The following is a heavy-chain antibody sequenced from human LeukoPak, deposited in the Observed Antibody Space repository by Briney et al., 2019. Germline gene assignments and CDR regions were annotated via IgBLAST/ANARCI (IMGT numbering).Heavy chain of an antibody. Sequence: GGSLRLSCAASGFSFSAYAMTWVRQAPGKGLEWVSTISFGGTFYADPVKGRFILSRDDSKDTLWLQMDRLRPEDTALYYCVKGLRLLDVWGEGTTVTVSS. D-gene: IGHD6-6*01. CDR1: GFSFSAYA. V-gene: IGHV3-23*01. CDR3: VKGLRLLDV. CDR2: ISFGGT. J-gene: IGHJ6*04.